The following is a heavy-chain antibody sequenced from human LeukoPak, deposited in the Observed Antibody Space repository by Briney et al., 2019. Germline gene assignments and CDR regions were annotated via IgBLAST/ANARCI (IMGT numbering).Heavy chain of an antibody. CDR2: IYPGDSDT. V-gene: IGHV5-51*01. CDR3: ARPLHSSGWLDFDY. CDR1: GYSSTSYW. D-gene: IGHD6-19*01. Sequence: KAGKSLKISCKGSGYSSTSYWIGWVRQMPGKGLEWMGIIYPGDSDTRYSPSFQGQVTISADKSISTAYLQWSSLRASDTAMYYCARPLHSSGWLDFDYWGQGTLVTVSS. J-gene: IGHJ4*02.